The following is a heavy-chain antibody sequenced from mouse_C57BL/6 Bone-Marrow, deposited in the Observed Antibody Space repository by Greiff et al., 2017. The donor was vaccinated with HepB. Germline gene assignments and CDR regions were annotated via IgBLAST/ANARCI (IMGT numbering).Heavy chain of an antibody. CDR2: INPYNGGT. CDR1: GYTFTDYY. D-gene: IGHD3-2*02. J-gene: IGHJ3*01. V-gene: IGHV1-19*01. Sequence: EVQLQQSGPVLVKPGASVKMSCKASGYTFTDYYMNWVKQSHGKSLEWIGVINPYNGGTSYNQKFKGKATLTVDKSSSTAYMELNSLTSEDSAVYFCATAQAAWFAYWGQGTLVTVSA. CDR3: ATAQAAWFAY.